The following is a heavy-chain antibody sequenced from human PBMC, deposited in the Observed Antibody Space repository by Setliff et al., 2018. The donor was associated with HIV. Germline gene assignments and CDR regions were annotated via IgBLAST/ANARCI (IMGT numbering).Heavy chain of an antibody. V-gene: IGHV5-10-1*01. J-gene: IGHJ5*01. CDR2: IDPADSYT. CDR1: GFSFTSYW. D-gene: IGHD3-10*01. CDR3: ARHFGYNPGWFDS. Sequence: GESLKISCKGSGFSFTSYWISWVRQMPGKGLEWMGRIDPADSYTHYSPSFQGHITISIDKSISSASLHWSSLRTSDTAIYYCARHFGYNPGWFDSWGQGTLVAVSS.